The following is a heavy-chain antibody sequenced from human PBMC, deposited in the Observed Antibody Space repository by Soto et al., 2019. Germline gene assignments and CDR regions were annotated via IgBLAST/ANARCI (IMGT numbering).Heavy chain of an antibody. Sequence: GGSLRLSCAAFGFTVSSNHMNWVRQAPGKGLECVSVIYSSGSTYYADSVKGRFTISRDNSKNTLYLQMNSLRAEDTAVYYCARVVTGFDYWGQGTPVTVSS. CDR2: IYSSGST. CDR3: ARVVTGFDY. J-gene: IGHJ4*02. CDR1: GFTVSSNH. V-gene: IGHV3-53*01. D-gene: IGHD2-21*02.